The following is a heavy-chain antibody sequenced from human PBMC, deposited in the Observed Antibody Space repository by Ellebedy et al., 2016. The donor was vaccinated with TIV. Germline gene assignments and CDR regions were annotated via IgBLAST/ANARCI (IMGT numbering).Heavy chain of an antibody. CDR2: ISGSGDST. Sequence: GGSLRLSXAASGFTFSSYAMGWVRQAPGKGLEWVSAISGSGDSTYYADSVKGRFTISRDNVENTLSLQMNSLRAEDTGVYYCARQSQGAFDLWGQGTTVTVSS. V-gene: IGHV3-23*01. J-gene: IGHJ3*01. CDR3: ARQSQGAFDL. CDR1: GFTFSSYA. D-gene: IGHD4-11*01.